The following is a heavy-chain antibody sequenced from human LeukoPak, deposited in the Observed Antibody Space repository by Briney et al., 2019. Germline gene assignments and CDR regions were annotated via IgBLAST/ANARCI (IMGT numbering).Heavy chain of an antibody. CDR1: GFTFSSYW. V-gene: IGHV3-74*01. J-gene: IGHJ4*02. Sequence: GGSLRLSCAASGFTFSSYWMHWVRQAPGKGLVWVSRISSDGTSTSYADSVKGRFTISRDNAKNTLYLQMNSLRAEDTAVYHCTRVHYGDYVDYWGQGTLVTLSS. CDR3: TRVHYGDYVDY. CDR2: ISSDGTST. D-gene: IGHD4-17*01.